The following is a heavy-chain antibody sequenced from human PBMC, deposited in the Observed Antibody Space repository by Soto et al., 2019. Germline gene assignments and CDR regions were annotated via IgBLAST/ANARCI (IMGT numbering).Heavy chain of an antibody. Sequence: SETLSLTCAVYGGSFSGYYWSWIRQPPGKGLEWIGEINHSGSTNYNPSLKSRVTISVDTSKNQFSLKLSSVTAADTAVYYCARGGSSSWYRNSWFDPWGQGTLVTVSS. CDR2: INHSGST. V-gene: IGHV4-34*01. CDR3: ARGGSSSWYRNSWFDP. CDR1: GGSFSGYY. J-gene: IGHJ5*02. D-gene: IGHD6-13*01.